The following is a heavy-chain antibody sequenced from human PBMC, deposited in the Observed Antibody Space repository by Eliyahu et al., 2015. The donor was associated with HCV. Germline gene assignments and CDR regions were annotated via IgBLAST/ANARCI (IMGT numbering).Heavy chain of an antibody. CDR2: INHSGRS. CDR1: GGSFSGYY. D-gene: IGHD3-22*01. V-gene: IGHV4-34*01. CDR3: ARGSSITMMTITDY. Sequence: QVQLQQWGAGLLKPSETLSLTCAVYGGSFSGYYWSWIRQPPGKGLEWIGEINHSGRSTNNPSLKSRVTISVDTSKNQFSLKLSSVTAADTAVYYCARGSSITMMTITDYWGQGTLVTVSS. J-gene: IGHJ4*02.